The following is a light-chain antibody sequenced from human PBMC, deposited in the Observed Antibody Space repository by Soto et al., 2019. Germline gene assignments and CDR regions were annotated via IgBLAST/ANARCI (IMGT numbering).Light chain of an antibody. CDR2: DAS. CDR3: QQYHRSSIT. Sequence: DIQMTQSPSTLSASVGDRVTIICRASQGLNNGLAWYQQKPGKAPNLLIYDASTLERGVPSRFSGTGSGTEFTLTISSLQPDDFATYYCQQYHRSSITFGQGTRLEIK. V-gene: IGKV1-5*02. J-gene: IGKJ5*01. CDR1: QGLNNG.